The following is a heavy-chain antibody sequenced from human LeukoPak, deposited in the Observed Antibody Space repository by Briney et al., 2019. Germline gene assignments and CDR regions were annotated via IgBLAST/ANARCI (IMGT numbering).Heavy chain of an antibody. CDR3: AKDGRGVGDTTSSYFDY. J-gene: IGHJ4*02. CDR1: GFTFSRYG. V-gene: IGHV3-30*18. Sequence: GRSLRLSCAASGFTFSRYGMHWVRQAPGKGLEWVATISYDGSKKYYADSVKGRFTNSRDNSKNTLYLQMNSLRAEDTAVYYCAKDGRGVGDTTSSYFDYWGQGTLVTVS. D-gene: IGHD1-26*01. CDR2: ISYDGSKK.